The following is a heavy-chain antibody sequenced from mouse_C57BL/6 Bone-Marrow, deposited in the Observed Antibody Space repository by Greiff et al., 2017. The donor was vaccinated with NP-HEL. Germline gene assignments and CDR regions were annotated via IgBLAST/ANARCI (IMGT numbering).Heavy chain of an antibody. CDR2: IDPETGGT. V-gene: IGHV1-15*01. CDR3: TRYGSSYD. CDR1: GYTFTDYE. Sequence: VQLQQSGAELVRPGASVTLSCKASGYTFTDYEMHWVKQTPVHGLEWIGAIDPETGGTAYNQKFKGKALLTADKASSTAYMELRSLTSEDSAVDYGTRYGSSYDWGQGTTLTVAS. D-gene: IGHD1-1*01. J-gene: IGHJ2*01.